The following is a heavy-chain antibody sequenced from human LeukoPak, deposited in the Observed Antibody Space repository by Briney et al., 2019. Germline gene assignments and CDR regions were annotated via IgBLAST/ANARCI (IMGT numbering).Heavy chain of an antibody. CDR3: AKDLQVTPDY. V-gene: IGHV4-39*07. CDR1: GGSISLSYYY. Sequence: PSETLSLTCSVSGGSISLSYYYWGWIRQPPGKGLEWIGNIFYSGSTYYSPSLKSRVTISLDTSRNQFSLKLTSVTAADTAVYYCAKDLQVTPDYWGQGTLVTVSS. CDR2: IFYSGST. J-gene: IGHJ4*02. D-gene: IGHD2-21*02.